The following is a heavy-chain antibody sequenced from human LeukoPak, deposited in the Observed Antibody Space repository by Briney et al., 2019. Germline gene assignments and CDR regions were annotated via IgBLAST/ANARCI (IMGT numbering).Heavy chain of an antibody. CDR2: ISTDGNNK. J-gene: IGHJ4*02. V-gene: IGHV3-30*18. CDR3: AKVHYYDSSGYLEY. Sequence: GRSLRLSCAASGFPFSSYGMHWVRQAPGKGLEWVAVISTDGNNKYYADSVKGRFTISRDNSKDTVYLQMSSPRAEDTAVYYCAKVHYYDSSGYLEYWGQGTLVTVSS. CDR1: GFPFSSYG. D-gene: IGHD3-22*01.